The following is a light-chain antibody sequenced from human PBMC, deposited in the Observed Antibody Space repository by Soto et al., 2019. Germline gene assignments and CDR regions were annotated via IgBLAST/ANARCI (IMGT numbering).Light chain of an antibody. J-gene: IGKJ4*01. CDR1: QSVSYY. CDR2: DAS. CDR3: QQCQPYGDSPPHT. V-gene: IGKV3-20*01. Sequence: EIVLTQSPGTLSLSPGERATLSCRASQSVSYYLAWYQQKPGQAPRLLIYDASSRATGVPDRFSGSGSGTDFTLTISRLEPEDFAVYYCQQCQPYGDSPPHTFGGGTKVDIK.